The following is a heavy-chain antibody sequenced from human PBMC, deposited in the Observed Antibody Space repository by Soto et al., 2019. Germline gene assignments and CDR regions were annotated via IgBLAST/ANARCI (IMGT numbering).Heavy chain of an antibody. CDR3: ARDGQLIYDY. CDR1: GYTFTGYY. J-gene: IGHJ4*02. CDR2: INPNSGGT. D-gene: IGHD2-2*02. Sequence: ASVKVSCKASGYTFTGYYMHWVRQAPGQGLEWMGWINPNSGGTNYAQKFQGWVTITRDTSISTAYMELSSLRSDDTAVYYCARDGQLIYDYWGQGTLVTVSS. V-gene: IGHV1-2*04.